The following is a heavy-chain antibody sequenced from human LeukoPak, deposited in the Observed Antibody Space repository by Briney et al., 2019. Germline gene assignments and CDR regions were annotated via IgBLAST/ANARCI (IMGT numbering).Heavy chain of an antibody. D-gene: IGHD1-20*01. CDR3: ARDKGITGRADY. Sequence: PGGSLRLSCAASGFTFSSYSMKWVRQAPGKGLEWVSSISSSSSYIYYADSVKGRFTISRDNAKNSLYLQMNSLRAEDTAVYYCARDKGITGRADYWGQGTLVTVSS. J-gene: IGHJ4*02. CDR2: ISSSSSYI. V-gene: IGHV3-21*01. CDR1: GFTFSSYS.